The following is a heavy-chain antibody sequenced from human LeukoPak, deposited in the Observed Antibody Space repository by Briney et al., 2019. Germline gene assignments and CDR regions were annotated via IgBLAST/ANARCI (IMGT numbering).Heavy chain of an antibody. D-gene: IGHD3-10*01. V-gene: IGHV3-20*04. J-gene: IGHJ6*03. CDR2: INWNGGST. Sequence: RPGGSLRLSCAASGFTFGNYGMSWVRQAPGKGLEWVSGINWNGGSTGYADSVKGRFTISRDDAKNSLYLQMNSLRAEDTALYYCARAYYYGSGSYYNHYYMDVWGKGTTVTVSS. CDR1: GFTFGNYG. CDR3: ARAYYYGSGSYYNHYYMDV.